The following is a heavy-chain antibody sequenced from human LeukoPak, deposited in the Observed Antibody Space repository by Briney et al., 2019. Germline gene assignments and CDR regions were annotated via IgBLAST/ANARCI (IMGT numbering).Heavy chain of an antibody. CDR3: AKGNAYYYDSSGQ. D-gene: IGHD3-22*01. J-gene: IGHJ4*02. CDR2: ISGSGGST. CDR1: GFTFSSYA. Sequence: GGSLSLSCAVSGFTFSSYAMSWVRQAPGQGLEWVSAISGSGGSTYYADSVKGRFTISRDNSKNTLYLQVNSLRAEDTAVYYCAKGNAYYYDSSGQWGQGTLVTVSS. V-gene: IGHV3-23*01.